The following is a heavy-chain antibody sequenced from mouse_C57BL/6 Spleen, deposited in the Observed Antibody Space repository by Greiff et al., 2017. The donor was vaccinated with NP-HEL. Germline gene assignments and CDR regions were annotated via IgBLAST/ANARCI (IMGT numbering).Heavy chain of an antibody. CDR1: GFSLTSYG. J-gene: IGHJ1*03. CDR3: AKNDYGSRGYFDV. V-gene: IGHV2-5*01. D-gene: IGHD1-1*01. Sequence: VQLQQSGPGLVQPSQSLSITCTVSGFSLTSYGVHWVRQSPGKGLAWLGVIWRGGSTDYNAAFMSRLSITKDNSKSQVFFKMNSLQADDTAIYYCAKNDYGSRGYFDVWGTGTTVTVSS. CDR2: IWRGGST.